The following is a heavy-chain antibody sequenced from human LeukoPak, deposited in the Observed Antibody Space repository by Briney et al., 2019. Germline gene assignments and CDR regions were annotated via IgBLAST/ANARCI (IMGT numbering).Heavy chain of an antibody. CDR1: GYSFTTYW. J-gene: IGHJ2*01. D-gene: IGHD1-26*01. CDR2: IYPGDSDT. V-gene: IGHV5-51*01. CDR3: ARLLRNQWYFDL. Sequence: GESLKISCKGSGYSFTTYWIGWVRQIPGKGLEWMGIIYPGDSDTSYSPSFQGQVTISADKSISNASLQWNILKASDTAMYYCARLLRNQWYFDLWGRGTMLTVSS.